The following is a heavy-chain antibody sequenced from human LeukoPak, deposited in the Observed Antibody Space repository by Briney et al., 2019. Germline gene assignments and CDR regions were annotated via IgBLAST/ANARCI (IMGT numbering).Heavy chain of an antibody. Sequence: SETLSLTCAVYGGSFSGYYWSWIRQPPGKGLEWIGEINHSGSTNYNPSPKSRVTISVDTSKNQFSLKLSSVPAADTAVYYCARLGVQLWTRGWFDPWGQGTLVTVSS. CDR2: INHSGST. J-gene: IGHJ5*02. CDR3: ARLGVQLWTRGWFDP. V-gene: IGHV4-34*01. D-gene: IGHD5-18*01. CDR1: GGSFSGYY.